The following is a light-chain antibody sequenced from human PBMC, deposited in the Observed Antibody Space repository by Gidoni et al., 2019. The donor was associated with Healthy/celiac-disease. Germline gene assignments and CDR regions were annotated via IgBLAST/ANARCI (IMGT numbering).Light chain of an antibody. Sequence: DIQVTQSPSSLSASVGDRVTITCRASQSISSYLNWYQQKPGTAPKLLIYAASSLQSVLPSRFSGSGSGTDFTLTIRSLQPEDFATYYCQRSYSTPHTFGGGTKVEIK. CDR3: QRSYSTPHT. CDR1: QSISSY. CDR2: AAS. V-gene: IGKV1-39*01. J-gene: IGKJ4*01.